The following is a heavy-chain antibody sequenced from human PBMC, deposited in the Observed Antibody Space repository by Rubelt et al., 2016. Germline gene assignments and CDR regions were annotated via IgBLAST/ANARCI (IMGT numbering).Heavy chain of an antibody. Sequence: KVSCKASGYTFTGYYMHWVRQAPGQGLEWMGWINPNSGGTNYAQKFQGRVTMTRDTSISTAYMELSRLRSDDTAVYYCAKGGSYCTNGVCAHAYWGQGTLVTVSS. V-gene: IGHV1-2*02. CDR2: INPNSGGT. CDR3: AKGGSYCTNGVCAHAY. D-gene: IGHD2-8*01. CDR1: GYTFTGYY. J-gene: IGHJ4*02.